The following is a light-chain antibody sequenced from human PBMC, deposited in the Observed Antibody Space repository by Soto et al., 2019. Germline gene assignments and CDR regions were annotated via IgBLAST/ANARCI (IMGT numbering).Light chain of an antibody. CDR3: RSYTSSDINV. V-gene: IGLV2-14*03. CDR2: DVS. Sequence: QSVLTQPASVSGSPGQSITISCTGTSSDVGAYNYVSWYQQEPGKAPKLMIHDVSNRPSGVSNRFSGSKSGNTASLTISGLQAEDEADYYCRSYTSSDINVFGTGTKVTVL. J-gene: IGLJ1*01. CDR1: SSDVGAYNY.